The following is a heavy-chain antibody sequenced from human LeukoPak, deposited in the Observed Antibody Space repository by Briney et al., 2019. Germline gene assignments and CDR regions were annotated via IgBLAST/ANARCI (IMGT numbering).Heavy chain of an antibody. CDR1: GYTFTSYD. Sequence: ASVKVSCKASGYTFTSYDINWVRQATGQGLEWMGWMNPNSGNTGYAQKFRGRVTMTRNTSISTAYMELSSLRSEDTAVYYCARANYDILTGYYYFYYYYMDVWGKGTTVTVSS. CDR2: MNPNSGNT. J-gene: IGHJ6*03. V-gene: IGHV1-8*01. CDR3: ARANYDILTGYYYFYYYYMDV. D-gene: IGHD3-9*01.